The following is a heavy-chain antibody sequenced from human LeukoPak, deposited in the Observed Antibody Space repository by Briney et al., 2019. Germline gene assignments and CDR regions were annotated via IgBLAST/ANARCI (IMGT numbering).Heavy chain of an antibody. CDR2: ISWNSGSI. Sequence: GRSPRLSCAASGFTFDDYAMHWVRQAPGKGLEWVSGISWNSGSIGYADSVEGRFTISRDNAKNSLYLQMNSLRAEDTALYYCAKDIYGDYVFYYFDYWGQGTLVTVSP. J-gene: IGHJ4*02. V-gene: IGHV3-9*01. CDR1: GFTFDDYA. CDR3: AKDIYGDYVFYYFDY. D-gene: IGHD4-17*01.